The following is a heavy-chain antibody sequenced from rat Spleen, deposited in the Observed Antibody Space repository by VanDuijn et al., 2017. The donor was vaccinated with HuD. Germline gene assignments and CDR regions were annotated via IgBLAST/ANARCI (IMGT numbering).Heavy chain of an antibody. CDR2: ISYDGSST. Sequence: EVQLVESDGGLVQPGRSLKLSCAASGFTFSDYNMAWVRQAPKKGLEWVATISYDGSSTYYRDSVKGRFTISRDNAKSTLYLQMNSLRSEDTATYYCTRSTVGDYWGQGVMVTVSS. D-gene: IGHD1-11*01. V-gene: IGHV5-7*01. CDR3: TRSTVGDY. CDR1: GFTFSDYN. J-gene: IGHJ2*01.